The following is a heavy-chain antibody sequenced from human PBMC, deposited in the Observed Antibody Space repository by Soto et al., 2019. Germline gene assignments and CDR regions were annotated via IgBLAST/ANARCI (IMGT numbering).Heavy chain of an antibody. D-gene: IGHD3-22*01. J-gene: IGHJ3*02. CDR2: ISASGGST. CDR1: EFSFSDYA. CDR3: AKVGPFFYDTTGRGSAFDI. V-gene: IGHV3-23*01. Sequence: GGSLRLSCAASEFSFSDYAMTWVRQAPGKGLEWISGISASGGSTYYSDSVKGRFTISRDNSENRLHLQMNNLRAEDTAVYFCAKVGPFFYDTTGRGSAFDIWGQGTMVTVSS.